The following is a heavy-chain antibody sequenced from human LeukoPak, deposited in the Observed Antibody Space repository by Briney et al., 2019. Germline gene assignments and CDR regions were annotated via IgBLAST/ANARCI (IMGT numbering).Heavy chain of an antibody. J-gene: IGHJ6*04. D-gene: IGHD3-10*01. CDR2: INPYSGDT. Sequence: GASVKVSCKASGYTFTGYHIHWVRQAPGQGLEWMGRINPYSGDTNFAQKFQGRVTMTTDTSTSTAYMELRSLRSDDTAVYYCARGGRGFGELLYADVWGKGTTVTVSS. CDR1: GYTFTGYH. V-gene: IGHV1-2*06. CDR3: ARGGRGFGELLYADV.